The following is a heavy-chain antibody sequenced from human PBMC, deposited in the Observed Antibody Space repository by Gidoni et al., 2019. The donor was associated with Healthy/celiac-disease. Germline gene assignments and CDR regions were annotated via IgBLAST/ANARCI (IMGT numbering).Heavy chain of an antibody. Sequence: QVQPQESGPGLVKPSETLSRTCTVSGGSVSSGRYYGSWIRQPPGKGLEWIGYIYYSGSTNYNPSLKSRVTISVDTSKNQFSLKLSSVTAADTAVYYCARGRGDFWSGHYYYYYGMDVWGQGTTVTVSS. CDR1: GGSVSSGRYY. CDR3: ARGRGDFWSGHYYYYYGMDV. J-gene: IGHJ6*02. V-gene: IGHV4-61*01. CDR2: IYYSGST. D-gene: IGHD3-3*01.